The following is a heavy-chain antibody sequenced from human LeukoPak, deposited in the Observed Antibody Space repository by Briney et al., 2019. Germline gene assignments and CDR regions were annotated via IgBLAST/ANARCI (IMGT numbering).Heavy chain of an antibody. CDR2: IHTSGST. D-gene: IGHD1-20*01. Sequence: SETLSLTCTVSGGSISSGSYYWSWIRQPAGKGLEWIGRIHTSGSTNYNPSLKSRVTISVDTSKNQFSLKLSSVTAADTAVYYCARHSNWNGGVDWFDPWGQGTQVTVSS. V-gene: IGHV4-61*02. J-gene: IGHJ5*02. CDR3: ARHSNWNGGVDWFDP. CDR1: GGSISSGSYY.